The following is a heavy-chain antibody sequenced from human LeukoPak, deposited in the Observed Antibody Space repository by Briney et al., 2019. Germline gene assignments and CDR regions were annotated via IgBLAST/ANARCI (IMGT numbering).Heavy chain of an antibody. CDR2: ISWNSGSI. J-gene: IGHJ3*02. Sequence: GRSLRLSCAASGFTFDDYAMHWVRQAPGKGLEWVSGISWNSGSIGYADSVKGRFTISRDNAKNSLYLQMNSLRAEDTALYYCAKDIAGYTDAFDIWGQGTMVTVSS. CDR1: GFTFDDYA. D-gene: IGHD6-13*01. CDR3: AKDIAGYTDAFDI. V-gene: IGHV3-9*01.